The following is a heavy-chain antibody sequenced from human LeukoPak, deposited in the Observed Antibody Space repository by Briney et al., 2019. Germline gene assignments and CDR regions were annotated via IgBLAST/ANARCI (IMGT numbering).Heavy chain of an antibody. CDR2: ISSSGSTI. CDR3: AREDIVVVPGDYGMDV. J-gene: IGHJ6*04. CDR1: GFTFSGSA. D-gene: IGHD2-2*01. V-gene: IGHV3-48*03. Sequence: GGSLKLSCAASGFTFSGSAMHWVRQASGKGLEWVSYISSSGSTIYYADSVKGRFTISRDNAKNSLYLQMNSLRAEDTAVYYCAREDIVVVPGDYGMDVWGKGTTVTVSS.